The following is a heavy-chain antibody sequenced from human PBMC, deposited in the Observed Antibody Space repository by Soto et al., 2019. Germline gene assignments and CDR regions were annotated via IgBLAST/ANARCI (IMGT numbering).Heavy chain of an antibody. J-gene: IGHJ6*03. Sequence: QVQLQESGPGLVKPSGTLSLTCAVSSGSISSSDWWCWVRQPPGKGLEWIGDIDHSGGTNYNPSLASRGPRSVSKSKKCFDLKLSCQHAADPVVYYCPRYVCSGGICCSGKLYFYYNKQVCSKGTLVT. CDR3: PRYVCSGGICCSGKLYFYYNKQV. D-gene: IGHD2-15*01. CDR1: SGSISSSDW. V-gene: IGHV4-4*02. CDR2: IDHSGGT.